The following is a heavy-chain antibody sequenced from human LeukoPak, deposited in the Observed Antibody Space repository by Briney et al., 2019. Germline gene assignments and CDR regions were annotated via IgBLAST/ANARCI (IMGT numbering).Heavy chain of an antibody. D-gene: IGHD5-24*01. CDR1: GFTFTSYG. Sequence: ASVKVSFKASGFTFTSYGFSWVRQAPGQGREWMGWISAYSGNTNFAQKFQGRVTMTTDTSTRTVYMELRSLRSDDTAVYYCARDGVEMATYYYYAMDVWGQGTTVTVSS. J-gene: IGHJ6*02. CDR2: ISAYSGNT. CDR3: ARDGVEMATYYYYAMDV. V-gene: IGHV1-18*04.